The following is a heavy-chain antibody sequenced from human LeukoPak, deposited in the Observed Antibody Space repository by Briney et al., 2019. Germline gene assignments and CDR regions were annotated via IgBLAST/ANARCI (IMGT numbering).Heavy chain of an antibody. V-gene: IGHV3-23*01. CDR3: AKALWFGELYAFDI. D-gene: IGHD3-10*01. Sequence: PGGSLRLSCAASGYTFGSYAMSWVRQAPGKGLEWVSAISGSGGSTYYADSVKGRFTISRDNSKNTLYLQMNSLRAEDTAVYYCAKALWFGELYAFDIWGQGTMVTVSS. CDR1: GYTFGSYA. J-gene: IGHJ3*02. CDR2: ISGSGGST.